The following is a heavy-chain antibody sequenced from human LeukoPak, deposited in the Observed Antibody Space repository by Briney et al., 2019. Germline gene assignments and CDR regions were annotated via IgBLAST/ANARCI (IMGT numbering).Heavy chain of an antibody. CDR2: ISGSGGST. J-gene: IGHJ4*02. CDR3: AKIPRLYFDGLLYQDY. D-gene: IGHD3-9*01. V-gene: IGHV3-23*01. Sequence: SGGSLRLSCAASGLIFSSYAMSWVRQAPGKGLEWVSAISGSGGSTYYADSVKGRFTISRDNSKNTLYLQMNSLRAEDTAVYYCAKIPRLYFDGLLYQDYWGQGTLVTVSS. CDR1: GLIFSSYA.